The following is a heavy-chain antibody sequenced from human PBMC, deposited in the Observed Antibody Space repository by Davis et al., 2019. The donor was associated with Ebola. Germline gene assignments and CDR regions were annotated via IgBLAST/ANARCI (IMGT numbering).Heavy chain of an antibody. V-gene: IGHV4-34*01. CDR2: INHSGST. Sequence: PSETLSLTCTVSGGSISSYYWNWIRQPPGKGLEWIGEINHSGSTNYNPSLKSRVSISVDTSKKQFSLKLNSVTAADTAVYYCVRGVSSSGGGGFYGMDVWGKGTTVTVSS. J-gene: IGHJ6*04. CDR3: VRGVSSSGGGGFYGMDV. CDR1: GGSISSYY. D-gene: IGHD6-19*01.